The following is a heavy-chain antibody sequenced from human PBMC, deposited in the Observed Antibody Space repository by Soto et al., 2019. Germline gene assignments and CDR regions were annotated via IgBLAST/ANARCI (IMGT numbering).Heavy chain of an antibody. V-gene: IGHV2-5*02. CDR2: IYWDDDK. Sequence: QITLKESGPTVVKPTQTLTLTCTFSGFSLTTGGVSVGWIRQPPGKALEWLAVIYWDDDKRYSPSLRSRLAITRDPSRTQVVLTFTNMYPGDTATYFCAYSEGELVAGVPLGTTRFSSWGPGALVTVSS. D-gene: IGHD6-19*01. CDR3: AYSEGELVAGVPLGTTRFSS. J-gene: IGHJ5*02. CDR1: GFSLTTGGVS.